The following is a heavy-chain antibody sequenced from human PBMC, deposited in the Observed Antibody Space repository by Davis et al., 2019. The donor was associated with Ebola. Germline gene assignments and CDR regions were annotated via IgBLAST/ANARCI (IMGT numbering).Heavy chain of an antibody. V-gene: IGHV1-18*01. Sequence: ASVKVSCKASGYTFTSYGISWVRPAPGQGLEWMGWISAYNGNTNYAQKLQGRVTMTTDTSTSTAYMELRSLRSDDTAVYYCARDRWDYGDYYFDYWGQGTLVTVSS. CDR3: ARDRWDYGDYYFDY. CDR2: ISAYNGNT. J-gene: IGHJ4*02. CDR1: GYTFTSYG. D-gene: IGHD4-17*01.